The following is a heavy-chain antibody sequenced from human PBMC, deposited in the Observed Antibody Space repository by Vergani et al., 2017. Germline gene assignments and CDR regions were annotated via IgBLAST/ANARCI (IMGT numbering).Heavy chain of an antibody. Sequence: QVQLVQSGGGVVQPGGSLRLSCVASGFTFNRYGMQWVRQAPGKGLEWVAYVLFEGSNEYYADSVKGRFIVSRDNSNDALYLQMNSLRTDDTAVYYCARDLAYGNEGSCALWGQGSVVTVSS. D-gene: IGHD2-15*01. CDR2: VLFEGSNE. V-gene: IGHV3-30*02. CDR1: GFTFNRYG. J-gene: IGHJ4*02. CDR3: ARDLAYGNEGSCAL.